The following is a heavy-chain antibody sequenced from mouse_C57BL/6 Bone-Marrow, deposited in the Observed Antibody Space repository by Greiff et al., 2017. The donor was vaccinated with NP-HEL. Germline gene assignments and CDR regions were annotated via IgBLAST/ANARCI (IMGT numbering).Heavy chain of an antibody. D-gene: IGHD1-1*01. CDR2: IDPSDSYT. J-gene: IGHJ3*01. Sequence: QVHVKQPGAELVRPGTSVKLSCKASGYTFTSYWMHWVKQRPGPGLEWIGVIDPSDSYTNYNQKFKGKATLTVDTSSSTAYMQLSSLTSEDSAVYYCARYYGGFAYWGQGTLVTVSA. V-gene: IGHV1-59*01. CDR3: ARYYGGFAY. CDR1: GYTFTSYW.